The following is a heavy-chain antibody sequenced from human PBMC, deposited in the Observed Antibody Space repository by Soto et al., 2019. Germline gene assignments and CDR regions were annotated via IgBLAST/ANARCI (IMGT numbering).Heavy chain of an antibody. D-gene: IGHD1-26*01. CDR3: AREISGSYRLDH. V-gene: IGHV1-8*02. CDR1: GYTFTSYA. CDR2: MNPNSGNT. Sequence: GASVKVSCKASGYTFTSYAMHWVRQATGQGLEWMGWMNPNSGNTGYAQKFQGRVTMTRNTSISTAYMELSSLRSEDTAVYYCAREISGSYRLDHWGQGTLVTVSS. J-gene: IGHJ4*02.